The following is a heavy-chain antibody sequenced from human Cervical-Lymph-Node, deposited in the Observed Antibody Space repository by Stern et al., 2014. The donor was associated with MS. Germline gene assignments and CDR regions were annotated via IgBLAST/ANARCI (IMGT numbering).Heavy chain of an antibody. Sequence: VQLVESGGGVVQPGRSLRLSCAASGFTFSSYGMHWVRQAPGKGLEWVAVIWVDGSNKYYADSVKGRFTISRDNSKNTLYLQMNSLRAEDTAVYYCARRWASGYGDYGGAFDIWGQGTMVTVSS. CDR1: GFTFSSYG. D-gene: IGHD4-17*01. CDR2: IWVDGSNK. CDR3: ARRWASGYGDYGGAFDI. J-gene: IGHJ3*02. V-gene: IGHV3-33*01.